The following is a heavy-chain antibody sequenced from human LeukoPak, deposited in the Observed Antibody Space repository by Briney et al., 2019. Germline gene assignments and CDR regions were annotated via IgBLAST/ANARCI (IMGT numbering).Heavy chain of an antibody. CDR1: GFTFGSYG. CDR2: ISYDGSNK. D-gene: IGHD6-19*01. CDR3: ARDSSGWYHNWFDP. V-gene: IGHV3-30*19. Sequence: QTGGSLRLSCAASGFTFGSYGMHWVRQAPGKGLEWVAVISYDGSNKYYADSVKGRFTISRDNSKNTLYLQMNSLRAEDTAVYYCARDSSGWYHNWFDPWGQGTLVTVSS. J-gene: IGHJ5*02.